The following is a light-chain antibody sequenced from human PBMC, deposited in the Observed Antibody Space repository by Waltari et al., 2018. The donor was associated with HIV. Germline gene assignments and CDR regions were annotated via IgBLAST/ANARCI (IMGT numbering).Light chain of an antibody. CDR3: AAWDSSLSGVV. J-gene: IGLJ2*01. Sequence: QSVLTQPPSVSPGPGQNVTTYGSETSPNIGNTYVSWYQQLPRTAPKLLIYENNKRPAGIPDRFSGSKSGTSATLGITGLQTGDEAGYYCAAWDSSLSGVVFGGGSKLTVL. CDR2: ENN. V-gene: IGLV1-51*02. CDR1: SPNIGNTY.